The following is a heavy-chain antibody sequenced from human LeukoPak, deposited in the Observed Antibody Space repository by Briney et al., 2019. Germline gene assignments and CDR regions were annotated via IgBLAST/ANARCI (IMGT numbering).Heavy chain of an antibody. CDR3: ARLYGSGSYYNDFDY. J-gene: IGHJ4*02. D-gene: IGHD3-10*01. CDR2: IYYSGSA. Sequence: SETLSLTCTVSGGSISSGGYYWSWIRQHPGKGLEWIGYIYYSGSAYYNPSLKSRVTISVDTSKNQFSLKLSSVTAADTAVYYCARLYGSGSYYNDFDYWGQGTLVTVSS. CDR1: GGSISSGGYY. V-gene: IGHV4-31*03.